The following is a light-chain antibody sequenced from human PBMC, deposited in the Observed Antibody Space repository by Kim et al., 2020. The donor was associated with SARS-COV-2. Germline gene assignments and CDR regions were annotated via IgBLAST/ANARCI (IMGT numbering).Light chain of an antibody. J-gene: IGLJ1*01. CDR1: SSDIGRFNY. CDR3: SSYAGNNIYV. CDR2: EVP. Sequence: GQSVTISCTGTSSDIGRFNYVSWYQQHPGKAPKLIIYEVPEWPSGVPDRFSGSKSGNTASLTISGLQADDEADYYCSSYAGNNIYVFGTGTKVTVL. V-gene: IGLV2-8*01.